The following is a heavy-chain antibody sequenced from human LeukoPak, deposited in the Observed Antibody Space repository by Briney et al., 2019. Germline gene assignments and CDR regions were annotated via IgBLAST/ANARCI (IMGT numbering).Heavy chain of an antibody. CDR1: GFTFSSYW. D-gene: IGHD4-17*01. Sequence: GGSLRLSCAASGFTFSSYWMHWVRQAPGKGLVWVSRINSDGSSTSYADSVKGRFTISRDNAKNTLYLQMNSLRAEDTAVYYCARAMTKLSAFDIWGQGTMVTVSS. CDR3: ARAMTKLSAFDI. J-gene: IGHJ3*02. V-gene: IGHV3-74*01. CDR2: INSDGSST.